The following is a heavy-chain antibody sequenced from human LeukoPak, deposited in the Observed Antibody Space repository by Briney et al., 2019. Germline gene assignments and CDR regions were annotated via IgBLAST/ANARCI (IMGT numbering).Heavy chain of an antibody. V-gene: IGHV4-59*01. D-gene: IGHD3-16*02. J-gene: IGHJ4*02. CDR1: GGSISSYY. Sequence: PSETLSLTCTVSGGSISSYYWSWIRQPPGKGLEWIGYIYYSGSTNYNPSLKSRVTISVDTSKNQFSLKLSSVTAADTAVYYCATGHYVWGSYRYSPYFDYWGQGTLVTVSS. CDR3: ATGHYVWGSYRYSPYFDY. CDR2: IYYSGST.